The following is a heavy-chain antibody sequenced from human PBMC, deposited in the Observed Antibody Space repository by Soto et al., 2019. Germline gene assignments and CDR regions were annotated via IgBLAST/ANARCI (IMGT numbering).Heavy chain of an antibody. J-gene: IGHJ6*02. D-gene: IGHD6-6*01. CDR2: IIPIFGTA. CDR1: GGTFSSYA. Sequence: GASVKVSCKASGGTFSSYAISWVRQAPGQGLEWMGGIIPIFGTANYAQKFQGRVTITADESTSTAYMELSSLRSEDTAVYYCARDRALEDYYYGMDVWGQGTTVTVSS. V-gene: IGHV1-69*13. CDR3: ARDRALEDYYYGMDV.